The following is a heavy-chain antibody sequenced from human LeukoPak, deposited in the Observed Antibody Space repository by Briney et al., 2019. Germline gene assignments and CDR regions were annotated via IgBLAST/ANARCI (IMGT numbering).Heavy chain of an antibody. Sequence: SETLSLTCTVSGGSISSYSWSWIRQPPGKRLEWIGYVYYSGTTNYNPSLRSRVTISVDTSKNQFSLKLSSVTAADTAVYYCARGSIVVVRGAFDIWGQGTMVTVSS. CDR1: GGSISSYS. V-gene: IGHV4-59*01. CDR2: VYYSGTT. CDR3: ARGSIVVVRGAFDI. D-gene: IGHD3-22*01. J-gene: IGHJ3*02.